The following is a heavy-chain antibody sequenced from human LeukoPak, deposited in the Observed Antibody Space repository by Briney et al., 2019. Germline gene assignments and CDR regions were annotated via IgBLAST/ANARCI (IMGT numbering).Heavy chain of an antibody. Sequence: GGSLRLSWAASGFTFSSYGMHWVRQAPGKGLEWVAFIRYDGSNKYYADSVKGRFTISRDNSKNTLYLQMNSLRAEDTAVYYCARDRGSSSWYDYWGQGTLVTVSS. CDR2: IRYDGSNK. D-gene: IGHD6-13*01. CDR3: ARDRGSSSWYDY. CDR1: GFTFSSYG. V-gene: IGHV3-30*02. J-gene: IGHJ4*02.